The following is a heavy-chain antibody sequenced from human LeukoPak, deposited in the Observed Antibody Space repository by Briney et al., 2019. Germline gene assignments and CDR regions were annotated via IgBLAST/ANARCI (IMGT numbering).Heavy chain of an antibody. Sequence: GASVKVSCKASGYTLTGFYIHWVRQVPGQGLEWMGWINPRSGATNYAQTFQDRVTMTRDTSISTAYMQLSRLGSEDTAVYYCARGYCSSTSCWNSAGVWGQGTTVTVSS. CDR3: ARGYCSSTSCWNSAGV. V-gene: IGHV1-2*02. D-gene: IGHD2-2*01. J-gene: IGHJ6*02. CDR1: GYTLTGFY. CDR2: INPRSGAT.